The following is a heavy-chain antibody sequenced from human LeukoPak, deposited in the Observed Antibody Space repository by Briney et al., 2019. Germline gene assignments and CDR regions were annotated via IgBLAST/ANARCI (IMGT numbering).Heavy chain of an antibody. J-gene: IGHJ2*01. CDR1: GFTFSSYG. Sequence: QAGRSLRLSCAASGFTFSSYGMHWVRQAPGKGLEWVAVISYDGSNKYYADSVKGRFTISRDSSKNTLYLQMNSLRAEDTAVYYCAKDPAVRGVIIPLNWFDLWGRGTLVTVSS. CDR2: ISYDGSNK. V-gene: IGHV3-30*18. D-gene: IGHD3-10*01. CDR3: AKDPAVRGVIIPLNWFDL.